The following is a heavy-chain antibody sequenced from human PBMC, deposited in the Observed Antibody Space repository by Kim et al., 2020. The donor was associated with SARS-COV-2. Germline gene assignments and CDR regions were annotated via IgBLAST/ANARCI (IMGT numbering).Heavy chain of an antibody. J-gene: IGHJ4*02. CDR1: GFTFDDYT. V-gene: IGHV3-43*01. CDR2: ISWDGGST. D-gene: IGHD1-26*01. Sequence: GGSLRLSCAASGFTFDDYTMHWVRQAPGKGLEWVSLISWDGGSTYYADSVKGRFTISRDNSKNSLYLQMNSLRTEDTALYYCAKAKVRGTVGAGGRYFDYWGQGTLVTVSS. CDR3: AKAKVRGTVGAGGRYFDY.